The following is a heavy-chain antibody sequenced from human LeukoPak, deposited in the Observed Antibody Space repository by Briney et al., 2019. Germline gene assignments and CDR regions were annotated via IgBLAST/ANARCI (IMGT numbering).Heavy chain of an antibody. J-gene: IGHJ4*02. V-gene: IGHV7-4-1*02. CDR2: INTNTGNP. CDR3: ARGDVALPSLLNY. D-gene: IGHD2-15*01. CDR1: GYTFSSYA. Sequence: ASVKVSCKASGYTFSSYAMNWVRQVPGQGLEWMGWINTNTGNPTYAQAFTGRFVFSLDTSVSTAYLQISSLKAEDTAVYYCARGDVALPSLLNYWGQGTLVTVSS.